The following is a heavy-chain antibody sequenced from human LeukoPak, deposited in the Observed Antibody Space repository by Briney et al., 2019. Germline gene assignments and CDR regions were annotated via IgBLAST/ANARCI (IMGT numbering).Heavy chain of an antibody. CDR1: GYTFTDLY. D-gene: IGHD1-26*01. V-gene: IGHV1-2*02. CDR2: INPSSGGT. J-gene: IGHJ4*02. CDR3: ARDRSGSYEY. Sequence: ASVKVSCSASGYTFTDLYIHWVRQAPGQGLEWMGLINPSSGGTNYAQKFQGRVTMTRDTSISTAYMELSRLRSDDTAVYYCARDRSGSYEYWGQGTLVTVSS.